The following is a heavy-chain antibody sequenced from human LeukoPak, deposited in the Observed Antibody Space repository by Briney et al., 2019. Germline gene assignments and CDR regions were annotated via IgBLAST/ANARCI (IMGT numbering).Heavy chain of an antibody. CDR2: IYYSGST. V-gene: IGHV4-39*07. CDR1: GGSISSSSYY. D-gene: IGHD3-10*01. Sequence: PSETLSLTCTVSGGSISSSSYYWGWIRQPPGKGLEWIGSIYYSGSTYYNPSLKSRVTISVDTSKNQFSLKLSSVTAADTAVYYCARISMVRGAGGFDYWGQGTLVTVSS. CDR3: ARISMVRGAGGFDY. J-gene: IGHJ4*02.